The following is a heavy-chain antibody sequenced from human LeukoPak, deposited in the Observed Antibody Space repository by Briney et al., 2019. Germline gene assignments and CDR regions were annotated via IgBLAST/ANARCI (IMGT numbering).Heavy chain of an antibody. Sequence: SETLSLTCAVYGGSFSGYYWSWIRQPPGKGLEWIGEINHSGSTNYNPSLKSRVTISVDTSKNQFSLKLSSVTAADTAVYYCARGGVVAGYSNWFDPWGQGTLVTVSS. D-gene: IGHD4-11*01. CDR1: GGSFSGYY. J-gene: IGHJ5*02. V-gene: IGHV4-34*01. CDR2: INHSGST. CDR3: ARGGVVAGYSNWFDP.